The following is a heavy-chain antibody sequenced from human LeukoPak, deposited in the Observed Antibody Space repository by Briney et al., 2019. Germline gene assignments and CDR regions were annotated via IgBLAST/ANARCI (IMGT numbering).Heavy chain of an antibody. V-gene: IGHV3-7*01. CDR2: IRQDGREK. J-gene: IGHJ3*02. D-gene: IGHD6-6*01. CDR3: ARAVSSSDAFDI. CDR1: GLTFKSYS. Sequence: PGGSLRLSCVVSGLTFKSYSMSWVRQAPGKGLEWVANIRQDGREKYYVDAVKGRFTSSRDNAKNSLYLQMNSLRAEDTAGYYCARAVSSSDAFDIWGQGTMVTVSS.